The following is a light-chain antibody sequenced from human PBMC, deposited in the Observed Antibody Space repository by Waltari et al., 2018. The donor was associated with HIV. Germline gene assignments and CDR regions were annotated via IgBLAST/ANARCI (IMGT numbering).Light chain of an antibody. CDR3: QVWDDSSDQVV. CDR1: NIGSKS. V-gene: IGLV3-21*04. J-gene: IGLJ2*01. CDR2: YER. Sequence: SYVLTQPPSLSVAPGETARITCGGDNIGSKSVHWCQQKPGQAPVTGIHYERDRPSGIPERFSGSNSGNTATLTISRVDIGDEADYYCQVWDDSSDQVVIGGGTKLTVL.